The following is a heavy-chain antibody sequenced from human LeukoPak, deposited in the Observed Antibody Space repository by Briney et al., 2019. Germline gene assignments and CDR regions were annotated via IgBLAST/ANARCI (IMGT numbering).Heavy chain of an antibody. Sequence: ASVKVSCKASGYTFTSYGISWVRQAPGQGLEWMGWISAYNGNTNYAQKLQGRVTMTTDTSTSTAYMELRSLRSDDTAVYYCARLPTTVTNNWFDPWGQGTLVTVSS. CDR2: ISAYNGNT. CDR3: ARLPTTVTNNWFDP. J-gene: IGHJ5*02. CDR1: GYTFTSYG. V-gene: IGHV1-18*01. D-gene: IGHD4-17*01.